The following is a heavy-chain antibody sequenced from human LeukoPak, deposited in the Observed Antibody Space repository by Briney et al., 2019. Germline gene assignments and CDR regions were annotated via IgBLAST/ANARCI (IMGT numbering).Heavy chain of an antibody. J-gene: IGHJ3*02. CDR2: IYHSGST. CDR3: ARGLYYYDSSQIAFDI. Sequence: SETLSLTCAVSGGSISSGGYSWSWIRQPPGKGLEWIVYIYHSGSTYYNPSLKSRVTISVDRSKNQFSLKLSSVTAADTAVYYCARGLYYYDSSQIAFDIWGQGTMVTVSS. D-gene: IGHD3-22*01. V-gene: IGHV4-30-2*01. CDR1: GGSISSGGYS.